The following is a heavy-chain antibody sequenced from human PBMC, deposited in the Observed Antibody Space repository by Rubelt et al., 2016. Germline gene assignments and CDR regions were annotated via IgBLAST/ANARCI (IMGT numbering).Heavy chain of an antibody. J-gene: IGHJ6*02. CDR3: ARDTGHSTRYYYAMDV. Sequence: TYSNPSLKSRVTISVDTSKNQFSLKLSSVTAAGPAGYYCARDTGHSTRYYYAMDVWGQGTTVTVSS. CDR2: T. D-gene: IGHD4-17*01. V-gene: IGHV4-39*07.